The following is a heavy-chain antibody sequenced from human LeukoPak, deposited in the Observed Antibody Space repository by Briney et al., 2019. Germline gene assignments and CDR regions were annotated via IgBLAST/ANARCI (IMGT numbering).Heavy chain of an antibody. D-gene: IGHD1-7*01. CDR3: AKVRVVFNWNYAYYFDY. Sequence: GGTLRLSCAASGLTFSSYGMSWVRQAPGRGLEWVSAISTTGGTTYYADSVRGRFTISRDNSMNTLYLQMNSLRAEDTAVYYCAKVRVVFNWNYAYYFDYWGQGTLVTVSS. CDR2: ISTTGGTT. CDR1: GLTFSSYG. V-gene: IGHV3-23*01. J-gene: IGHJ4*02.